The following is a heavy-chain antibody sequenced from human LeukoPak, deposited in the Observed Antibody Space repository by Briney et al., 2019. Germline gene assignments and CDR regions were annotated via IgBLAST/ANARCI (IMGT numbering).Heavy chain of an antibody. CDR2: ISYDGSNK. CDR1: GFTFSSYA. D-gene: IGHD6-19*01. V-gene: IGHV3-30-3*01. J-gene: IGHJ4*01. Sequence: GGSLRLSCAASGFTFSSYAMHWVRQAPGKGLEWVAVISYDGSNKYYADSVKGRFTISRDNSKNTLYLQMNSLRAEDTAVYYCARDKIAVAGSLDYWGHGTLVTVSS. CDR3: ARDKIAVAGSLDY.